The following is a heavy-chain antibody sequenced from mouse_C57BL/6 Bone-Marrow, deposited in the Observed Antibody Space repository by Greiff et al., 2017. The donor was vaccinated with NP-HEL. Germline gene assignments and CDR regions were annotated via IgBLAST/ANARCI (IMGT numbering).Heavy chain of an antibody. D-gene: IGHD1-1*01. CDR2: IYPVSGET. CDR3: GLPAVSAY. J-gene: IGHJ3*01. Sequence: QVQLQQSGAELASPGASVTLSCKASGYTFTDYIMNWVKKRPGQGLEWIGRIYPVSGETNYNQKFKGKATFSVDRSSSTVYMLLNSLTSENSACYCCGLPAVSAYWGQGTLVTVSA. V-gene: IGHV1-11*01. CDR1: GYTFTDYI.